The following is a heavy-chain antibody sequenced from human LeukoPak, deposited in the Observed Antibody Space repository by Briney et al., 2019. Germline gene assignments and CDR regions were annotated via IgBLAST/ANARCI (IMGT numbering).Heavy chain of an antibody. Sequence: PSETLSLTCTVSGGSVSSYEYYWGWIRQPPRKGLEWIGNTYYSGSTYYNPSLKSRLTMSVDTSKNQFSLKMSSVTAADTAVYYCARLSKGRYFDYIFDHWGQGALVTVSS. J-gene: IGHJ4*02. CDR1: GGSVSSYEYY. D-gene: IGHD3-9*01. V-gene: IGHV4-39*01. CDR2: TYYSGST. CDR3: ARLSKGRYFDYIFDH.